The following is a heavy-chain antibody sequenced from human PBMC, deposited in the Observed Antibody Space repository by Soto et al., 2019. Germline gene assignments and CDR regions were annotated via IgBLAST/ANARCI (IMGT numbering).Heavy chain of an antibody. CDR3: ARNTSTYFDS. V-gene: IGHV4-38-2*02. CDR2: VYYSGST. J-gene: IGHJ4*02. Sequence: QVQLRESGPGLVKPSETLSLTCTVSGYSISNGDYWGWIRQAPGRGREWIGSVYYSGSTHYEPSLRGRIAISVDTLKNQFSLRLPSVTAADTAMYFCARNTSTYFDSWGQGIPVTVSS. CDR1: GYSISNGDY.